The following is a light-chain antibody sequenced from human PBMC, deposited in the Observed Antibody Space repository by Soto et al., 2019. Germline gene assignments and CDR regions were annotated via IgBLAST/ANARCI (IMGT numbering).Light chain of an antibody. CDR1: QSVSSSY. J-gene: IGKJ1*01. CDR3: HQYGRSPPT. CDR2: GTS. Sequence: EIVLTQSPGTLSLSPGERATLSCRASQSVSSSYLAWYQQKPGQAPRFLIYGTSSMATGIPDRFSGSGSGTNFSLTISRLEPEDFAVYYCHQYGRSPPTLGQGTKVEIK. V-gene: IGKV3-20*01.